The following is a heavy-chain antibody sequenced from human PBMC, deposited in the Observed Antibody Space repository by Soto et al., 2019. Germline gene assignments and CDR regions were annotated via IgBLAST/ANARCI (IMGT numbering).Heavy chain of an antibody. J-gene: IGHJ6*02. D-gene: IGHD4-17*01. CDR2: IGTSSSYI. V-gene: IGHV3-21*01. CDR3: ARDSVRDYLYYYYGMDV. Sequence: LRLSCAASGFTFSSYTMNWVRQAPGRGLEWVSSIGTSSSYIYYADSVKGRFTISRDDAKNSLFLQMNSLRADDTAVYYCARDSVRDYLYYYYGMDVWGQGTTVTVS. CDR1: GFTFSSYT.